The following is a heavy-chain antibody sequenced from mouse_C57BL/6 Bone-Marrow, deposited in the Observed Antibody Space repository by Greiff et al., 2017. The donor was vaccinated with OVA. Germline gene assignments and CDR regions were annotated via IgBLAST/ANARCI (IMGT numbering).Heavy chain of an antibody. CDR3: ARGGYGLAWFAY. CDR2: IHPNSGST. J-gene: IGHJ3*01. V-gene: IGHV1-64*01. D-gene: IGHD1-1*01. Sequence: QVQLQQSRAELVKPGASVTLSCKASGYTFTSYWMHWVKQRPGQGLEWIGMIHPNSGSTNYNEKFKSKATLTVDKSSSTAYMQLSSLTSEDSAVYYCARGGYGLAWFAYWGQGTLVTVSA. CDR1: GYTFTSYW.